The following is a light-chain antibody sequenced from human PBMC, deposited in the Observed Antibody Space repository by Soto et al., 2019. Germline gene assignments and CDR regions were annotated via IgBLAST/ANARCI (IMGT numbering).Light chain of an antibody. V-gene: IGLV2-8*01. CDR3: SSYACTNNLI. J-gene: IGLJ2*01. CDR1: SSDVGRYNY. CDR2: EVS. Sequence: QSALTQPPSASGSPGQSVTISCTGTSSDVGRYNYVSWYQQHPGKAPKLMIFEVSERPSGVPGRFSGSKSGNTASLTVSGLQPEDDADYYCSSYACTNNLIFGGGTKLTV.